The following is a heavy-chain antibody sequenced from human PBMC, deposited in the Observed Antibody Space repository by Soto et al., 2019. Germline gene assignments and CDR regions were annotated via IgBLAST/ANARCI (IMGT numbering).Heavy chain of an antibody. CDR2: ISGSGGST. CDR1: GLTFKSYA. J-gene: IGHJ4*02. Sequence: GGSLRLSCAASGLTFKSYAMSWVRQAPGKGLEWVSGISGSGGSTDYADSVKGRFTISRDNSKNTLYLQMNSLRVEDTALYYCAKGQYSGVAGGLDYCGQGTLVTVSS. CDR3: AKGQYSGVAGGLDY. V-gene: IGHV3-23*01. D-gene: IGHD1-26*01.